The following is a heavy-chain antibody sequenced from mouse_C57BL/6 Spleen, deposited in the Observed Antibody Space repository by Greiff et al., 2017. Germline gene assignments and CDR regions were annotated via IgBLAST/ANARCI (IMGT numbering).Heavy chain of an antibody. D-gene: IGHD2-3*01. CDR2: IYPGSGST. V-gene: IGHV1-55*01. J-gene: IGHJ2*01. Sequence: QVQLQQPGAELVKPGASVKMSCKASGYTFTSYWITWVKQRPGQGLEWIGDIYPGSGSTNYNEKFKSKATLTVDTSSSTAYMQLSSLTSEDSAVYYGARGYDVRYYCDHWGQGTTLTVSA. CDR1: GYTFTSYW. CDR3: ARGYDVRYYCDH.